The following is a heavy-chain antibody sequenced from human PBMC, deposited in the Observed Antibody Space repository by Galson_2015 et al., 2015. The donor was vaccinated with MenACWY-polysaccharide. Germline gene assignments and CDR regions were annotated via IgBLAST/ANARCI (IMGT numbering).Heavy chain of an antibody. CDR2: SGTGGGL. CDR3: AKVGPRSSWTLGLDY. V-gene: IGHV3-23*01. D-gene: IGHD6-13*01. Sequence: SLRLSCAASGFSFSAYGMSWVRQAPGRGLEWVSGSGTGGGLYYADSVKGPVTVSRDNFKKTLYLQMNNLRAEDTAVYYCAKVGPRSSWTLGLDYWGQGTLVIVSS. J-gene: IGHJ4*02. CDR1: GFSFSAYG.